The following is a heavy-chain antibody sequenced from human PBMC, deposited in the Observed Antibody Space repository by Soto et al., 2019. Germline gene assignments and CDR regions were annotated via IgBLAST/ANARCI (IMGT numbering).Heavy chain of an antibody. CDR1: GGTFSSYA. J-gene: IGHJ6*02. D-gene: IGHD2-2*02. Sequence: QVQLVQSGAEVKKPGSSVKVSCKASGGTFSSYAISWVRQAPGQGLEWMGGIIPIFGTANYAQKFQGRVTITADESTSTAFMELSSLRSEDTAVYYCARDRSSSGGGYQLLYWDYYYGMDVWGQGTTVTVSS. CDR3: ARDRSSSGGGYQLLYWDYYYGMDV. CDR2: IIPIFGTA. V-gene: IGHV1-69*01.